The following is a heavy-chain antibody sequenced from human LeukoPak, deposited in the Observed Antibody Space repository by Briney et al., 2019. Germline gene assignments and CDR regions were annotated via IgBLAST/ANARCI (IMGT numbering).Heavy chain of an antibody. CDR2: ISSSGSTI. CDR3: ARDESDPPNYYYYGMDV. CDR1: GFTFSSYE. Sequence: GGSLRLSCAASGFTFSSYEMNWVRQAPGKGLEWVSYISSSGSTIYYADSVKGRFTISRDNAKNSLYLQMNSLRAEDTAVYYCARDESDPPNYYYYGMDVWGQGTTVTVSS. J-gene: IGHJ6*02. V-gene: IGHV3-48*03.